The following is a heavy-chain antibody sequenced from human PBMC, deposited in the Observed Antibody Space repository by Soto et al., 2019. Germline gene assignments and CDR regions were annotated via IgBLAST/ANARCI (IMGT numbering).Heavy chain of an antibody. CDR1: GFTFRSYV. V-gene: IGHV3-33*05. D-gene: IGHD3-16*01. CDR3: ARWGTTGGLDV. J-gene: IGHJ4*02. Sequence: QVQLVESGGGVDQPGMSLRLSCVGSGFTFRSYVIHWVRQAPGKGLEWVALTSYDGSNNFYGDSVKGRFTISRDNSRNTVELQMDSLRLEDTALYYCARWGTTGGLDVWGQGTLVSVSS. CDR2: TSYDGSNN.